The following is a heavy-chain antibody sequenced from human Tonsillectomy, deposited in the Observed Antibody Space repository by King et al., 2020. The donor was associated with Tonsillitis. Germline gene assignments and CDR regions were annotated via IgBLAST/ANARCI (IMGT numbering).Heavy chain of an antibody. CDR2: ISTYNGET. V-gene: IGHV1-18*04. CDR1: GYTFTTYG. Sequence: QLVQSGAEVKKPGASVKVSCKASGYTFTTYGINWVRQAPGQGLECMGWISTYNGETDYAQKFQGRVTLTTNTSTSTVYMELRSLRSDDTAVYYCARGHEDLFLHLGRRGTRDTV. D-gene: IGHD3-3*01. CDR3: ARGHEDLFLHL. J-gene: IGHJ2*01.